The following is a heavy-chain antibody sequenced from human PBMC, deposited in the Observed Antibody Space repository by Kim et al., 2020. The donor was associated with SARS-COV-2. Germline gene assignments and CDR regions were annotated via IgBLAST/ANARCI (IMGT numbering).Heavy chain of an antibody. CDR2: IYYSRNT. CDR3: TRGKLQWTPVGGTPPCFAY. J-gene: IGHJ4*02. V-gene: IGHV4-39*07. D-gene: IGHD1-26*01. Sequence: SETLSLTCTVSGGSINSSNSYWGWIRQPPGKGLEWIGSIYYSRNTYTYYNPSVESRVTISVDTSKYQFSLNLTSVTAADTAVYYCTRGKLQWTPVGGTPPCFAYWGQGTLVTVSS. CDR1: GGSINSSNSY.